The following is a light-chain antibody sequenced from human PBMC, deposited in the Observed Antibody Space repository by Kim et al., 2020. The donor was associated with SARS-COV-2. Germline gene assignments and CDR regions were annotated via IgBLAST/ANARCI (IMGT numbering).Light chain of an antibody. Sequence: ATINCKSSQSVLYSSNNKNYLAWYQQKPGQPPKLLIYWASTRESGVPDRFSGSGSGTDFTLTISSLQAEDVAVYYSQQYYSTPSGTFGQGTKLEI. V-gene: IGKV4-1*01. CDR2: WAS. J-gene: IGKJ2*02. CDR1: QSVLYSSNNKNY. CDR3: QQYYSTPSGT.